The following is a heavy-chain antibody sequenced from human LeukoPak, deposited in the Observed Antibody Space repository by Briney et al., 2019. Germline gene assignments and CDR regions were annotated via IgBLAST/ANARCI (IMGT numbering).Heavy chain of an antibody. CDR1: GGSFSGYY. Sequence: SETLSLTCAVYGGSFSGYYWSWIRQPPGKGLEWIGEINHSGSTNYNPSLKSRVTISVDTSKNQFSLKLSSVTAADTAVYYCARRSLDVWGQGTTVTVSS. V-gene: IGHV4-34*01. D-gene: IGHD2-15*01. CDR3: ARRSLDV. CDR2: INHSGST. J-gene: IGHJ6*02.